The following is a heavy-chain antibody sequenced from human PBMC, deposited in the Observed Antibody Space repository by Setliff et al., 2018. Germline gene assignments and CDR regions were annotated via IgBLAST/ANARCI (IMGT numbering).Heavy chain of an antibody. CDR2: IYYSGSTS. D-gene: IGHD5-18*01. CDR1: GGSISSGGYY. CDR3: ARGGYSYGPSDAFDI. J-gene: IGHJ3*02. Sequence: SETLSLTCTVSGGSISSGGYYWSWIRQHPGKGLEWIGYIYYSGSTSYYNPSLKSRVTISVDTSKNQFSLKLSSVTAADTAVYYCARGGYSYGPSDAFDIWGQGTMVTVS. V-gene: IGHV4-31*03.